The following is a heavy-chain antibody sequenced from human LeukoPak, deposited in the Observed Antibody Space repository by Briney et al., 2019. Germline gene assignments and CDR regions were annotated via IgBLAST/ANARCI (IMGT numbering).Heavy chain of an antibody. Sequence: VASVKLSCKASGGTFSSYAISWVRQAPGQGLEWMGRIIPIFGRANYAQKFQGRVTITTDESTSTAYMELSSLRSEDTAVYYCARNTDYGDYVYPDYWGQGTLVTVSS. D-gene: IGHD4-17*01. CDR2: IIPIFGRA. CDR1: GGTFSSYA. CDR3: ARNTDYGDYVYPDY. J-gene: IGHJ4*02. V-gene: IGHV1-69*05.